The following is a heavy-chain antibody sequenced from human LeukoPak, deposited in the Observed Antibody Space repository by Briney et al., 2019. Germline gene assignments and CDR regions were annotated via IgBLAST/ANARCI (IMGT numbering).Heavy chain of an antibody. CDR1: GLPIADFA. J-gene: IGHJ4*02. V-gene: IGHV3-43*02. Sequence: PGGSLRLCCVASGLPIADFAMHWVRQAPGKGLEWVSLISGDGVSTFYADSVKGRFSISRDNSKNSLYLEMNSLRTEDAAMYYCAKESGKFDYWGQGTLVAVSS. CDR2: ISGDGVST. CDR3: AKESGKFDY.